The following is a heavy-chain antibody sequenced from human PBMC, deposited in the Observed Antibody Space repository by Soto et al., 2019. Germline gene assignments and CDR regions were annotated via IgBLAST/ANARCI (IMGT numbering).Heavy chain of an antibody. D-gene: IGHD3-10*01. J-gene: IGHJ6*02. Sequence: SETLSLTCTVSGGSISSSSYYWVWIRQPPGKGLEWIGSIYYSGSTYYNPSLKSRVTISVDTSKNQFSLKLSPVTAADTAVYYCASHSYGSGTDYYYYYGMDVWGQGTTVTVSS. CDR1: GGSISSSSYY. V-gene: IGHV4-39*01. CDR3: ASHSYGSGTDYYYYYGMDV. CDR2: IYYSGST.